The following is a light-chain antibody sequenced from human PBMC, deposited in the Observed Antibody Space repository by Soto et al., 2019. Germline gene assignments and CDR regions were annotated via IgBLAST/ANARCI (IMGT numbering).Light chain of an antibody. Sequence: QSVLTQPASVSGSPGQSIAISCTGTSSDVGDYKLVSWYQQHPGKAPKLMIYEGSKRPSGVSNRFSGSKSGNTASLTIAGLQAEDEADYYCCLYVRSSTFYVFGTGTKVTVL. CDR2: EGS. CDR1: SSDVGDYKL. CDR3: CLYVRSSTFYV. V-gene: IGLV2-23*01. J-gene: IGLJ1*01.